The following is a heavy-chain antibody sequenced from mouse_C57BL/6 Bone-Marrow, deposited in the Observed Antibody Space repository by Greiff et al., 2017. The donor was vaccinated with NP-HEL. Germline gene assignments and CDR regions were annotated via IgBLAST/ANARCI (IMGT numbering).Heavy chain of an antibody. CDR1: GFTFSNYW. CDR2: IRLKSDNYAT. V-gene: IGHV6-3*01. J-gene: IGHJ2*01. Sequence: EVKVEESGGGLVQPGGSMKLSCVASGFTFSNYWMNWVRQSPEKGLEWVAQIRLKSDNYATHYAESVKGRFTISRDDSKSSVYLQMNNLGAEDAGIYYCTEGLRRDYWGQGTTLTVSS. D-gene: IGHD3-3*01. CDR3: TEGLRRDY.